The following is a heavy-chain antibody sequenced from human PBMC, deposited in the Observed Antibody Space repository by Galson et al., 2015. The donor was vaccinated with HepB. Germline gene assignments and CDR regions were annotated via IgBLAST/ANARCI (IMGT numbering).Heavy chain of an antibody. D-gene: IGHD6-19*01. CDR2: INPSGGST. CDR1: GYTFTSYY. CDR3: ARDHRAVAGDYYYYYMDV. Sequence: SVKVSCKASGYTFTSYYMHWVRQAPGRGLEWMGIINPSGGSTSYAQKFQGRVTMTRDTSTSTVYMELSSLRSEDTAVYYCARDHRAVAGDYYYYYMDVWGKGTTVTVSS. V-gene: IGHV1-46*01. J-gene: IGHJ6*03.